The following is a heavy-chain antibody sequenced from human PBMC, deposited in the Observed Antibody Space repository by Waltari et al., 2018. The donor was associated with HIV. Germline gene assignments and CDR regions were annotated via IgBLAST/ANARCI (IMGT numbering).Heavy chain of an antibody. V-gene: IGHV4-39*01. J-gene: IGHJ4*02. CDR1: GGSISSSSYY. D-gene: IGHD3-3*01. CDR3: ARPPLAPDFWSGYYID. Sequence: QLQLQESGPGLVKPSETLSLTCTVSGGSISSSSYYWGWIRQPPGKGLEWIGSIYYSGSTYYNPSLKSPVTISVDTSKNQFSLKLSSVTAADTAVYYCARPPLAPDFWSGYYIDWGQGTLVTVSS. CDR2: IYYSGST.